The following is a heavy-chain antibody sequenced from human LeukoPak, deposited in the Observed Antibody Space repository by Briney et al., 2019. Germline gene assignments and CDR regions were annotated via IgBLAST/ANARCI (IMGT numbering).Heavy chain of an antibody. CDR1: GFTFSNYA. Sequence: PSETLRLSCAASGFTFSNYAMSWVRQAPGKGLEWVSAISGSSGLTYYADSVKGRFTISRDNSKSTLFLQMNSLRAEDTAVYYCARRGESASYGDYRFDYWGQGTLVTVSS. D-gene: IGHD4-17*01. J-gene: IGHJ4*02. CDR3: ARRGESASYGDYRFDY. CDR2: ISGSSGLT. V-gene: IGHV3-23*01.